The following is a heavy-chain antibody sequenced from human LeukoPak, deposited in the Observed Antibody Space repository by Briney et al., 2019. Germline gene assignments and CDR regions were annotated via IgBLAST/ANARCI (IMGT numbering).Heavy chain of an antibody. J-gene: IGHJ4*02. D-gene: IGHD1-26*01. CDR3: AKDGAYSGSYDWDY. Sequence: GGSLRLSCAASGFTFSSYSMNWVRQAPGKGLEWVSAISGSGGSTYYADSVKGRFTISRDNSKNTLYLQMNSLRAEDTAVYYCAKDGAYSGSYDWDYWGQGTLVTVSS. CDR2: ISGSGGST. V-gene: IGHV3-23*01. CDR1: GFTFSSYS.